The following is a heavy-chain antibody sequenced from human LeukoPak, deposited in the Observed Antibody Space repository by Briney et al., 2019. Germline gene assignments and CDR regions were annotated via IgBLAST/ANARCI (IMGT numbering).Heavy chain of an antibody. CDR2: IIPIFGTA. CDR3: ARDGDYYDSSGYFDY. D-gene: IGHD3-22*01. Sequence: SVTVSFTASGGAFISYAISWVRQAPGQGLEWMGGIIPIFGTANYAQKFQGRVTITADKSTSTSYMELRSLSSDDTAVYYCARDGDYYDSSGYFDYWGQGTLVTVSS. J-gene: IGHJ4*02. V-gene: IGHV1-69*06. CDR1: GGAFISYA.